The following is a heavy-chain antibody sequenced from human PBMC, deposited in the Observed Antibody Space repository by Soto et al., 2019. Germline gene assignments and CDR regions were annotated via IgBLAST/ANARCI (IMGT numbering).Heavy chain of an antibody. CDR3: ARERRWFGELLSPDHYYYYGMDV. Sequence: GGSLRLSCAASGFTFSSYAMSWVRQAPGKGLEWVSAISGSGGSTYYADSVKGRFTISRDNSKNTLYLQMNSLRAEDTAVYYCARERRWFGELLSPDHYYYYGMDVWGQGTTVTVSS. V-gene: IGHV3-23*01. CDR1: GFTFSSYA. D-gene: IGHD3-10*01. CDR2: ISGSGGST. J-gene: IGHJ6*02.